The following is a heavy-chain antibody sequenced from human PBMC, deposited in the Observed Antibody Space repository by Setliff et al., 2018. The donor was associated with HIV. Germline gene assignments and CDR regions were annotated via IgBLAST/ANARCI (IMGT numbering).Heavy chain of an antibody. CDR1: GGSISSSSYY. Sequence: SETLSLTCTVSGGSISSSSYYWGWIRQPPGKGLEWIGSIYYSGSTNYNPSLKSRVTISVDTSKNQSSLKLSSLRSEDTAVYYCARGGYVQPAGYWGQGTLVTVSS. CDR3: ARGGYVQPAGY. J-gene: IGHJ4*02. D-gene: IGHD5-18*01. CDR2: IYYSGST. V-gene: IGHV4-39*07.